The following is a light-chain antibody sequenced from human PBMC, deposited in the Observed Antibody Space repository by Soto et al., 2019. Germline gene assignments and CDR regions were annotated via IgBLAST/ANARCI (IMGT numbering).Light chain of an antibody. CDR1: QGISSR. CDR3: QQSNSFPLT. Sequence: DIQMTQSPSSVSASVGDRVTITCRASQGISSRLAWYQQKPGKAPNLLIYAASSLQSGGPSRFGGSGSETDFTLTIGSLQPEDLATYYCQQSNSFPLTFGGGTKVEIK. V-gene: IGKV1-12*01. CDR2: AAS. J-gene: IGKJ4*01.